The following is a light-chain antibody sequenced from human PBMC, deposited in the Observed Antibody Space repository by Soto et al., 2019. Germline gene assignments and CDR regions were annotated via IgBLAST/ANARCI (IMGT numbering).Light chain of an antibody. J-gene: IGKJ1*01. Sequence: EIVMTQSPATLSVSPGERATLSCRASQSVSSNLAWYQQKPGQAPTLRIYGASTKATGIPARFSGSGSGTELPLTISSLQSEVFAVYYCQQYNSWTETFGQGTKVEIK. CDR1: QSVSSN. V-gene: IGKV3-15*01. CDR3: QQYNSWTET. CDR2: GAS.